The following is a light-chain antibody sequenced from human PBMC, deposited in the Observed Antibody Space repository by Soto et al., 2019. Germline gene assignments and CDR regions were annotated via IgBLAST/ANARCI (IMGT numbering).Light chain of an antibody. V-gene: IGKV1-5*03. Sequence: DIQRTQSPSTLSASVGDRVTITCRARQSISSWLAWYQQKPGKAPKLLIYKASSLESGVPTRFSGSGSGTEFALTISCLQPEDFATYYCQQYSSYSIFTFGPGTKVEIK. CDR1: QSISSW. CDR2: KAS. J-gene: IGKJ3*01. CDR3: QQYSSYSIFT.